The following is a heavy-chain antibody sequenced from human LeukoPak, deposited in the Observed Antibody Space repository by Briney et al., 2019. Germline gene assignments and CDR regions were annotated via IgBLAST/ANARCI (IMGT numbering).Heavy chain of an antibody. J-gene: IGHJ5*02. V-gene: IGHV4-59*01. CDR1: GGSISSYY. D-gene: IGHD3-10*01. CDR2: IYYSGST. Sequence: SETLSLTCTVSGGSISSYYWSWIRQPPGKGLEWIGYIYYSGSTNYNPSLKSRVTISVDTSRKQFSLKLHSVSAADTAVYYCARDRGRATWFDPWGQGTVVTVSS. CDR3: ARDRGRATWFDP.